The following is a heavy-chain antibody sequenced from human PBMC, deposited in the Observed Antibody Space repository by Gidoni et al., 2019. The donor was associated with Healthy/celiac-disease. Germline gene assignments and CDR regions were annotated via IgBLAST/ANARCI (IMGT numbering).Heavy chain of an antibody. CDR3: ARDPATYYYDSSGYEVDY. Sequence: EVQLVESGGGLVQPGGSLRLSCAASGFTFSSYWMSWVRQAPGKGLEWVANIKQDGSEKYYVDSVKGRFTISRDNAKNSLYLQMNSLRAEDTAVYYCARDPATYYYDSSGYEVDYWGQGTLVTVSS. V-gene: IGHV3-7*04. D-gene: IGHD3-22*01. J-gene: IGHJ4*02. CDR1: GFTFSSYW. CDR2: IKQDGSEK.